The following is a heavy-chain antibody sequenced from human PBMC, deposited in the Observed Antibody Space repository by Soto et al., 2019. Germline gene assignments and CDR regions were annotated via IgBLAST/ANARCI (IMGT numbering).Heavy chain of an antibody. CDR3: ERRAYCSGGRCSRPNDDAFDI. J-gene: IGHJ3*02. CDR2: INPYNGNT. V-gene: IGHV1-18*01. CDR1: GYTXTRYA. D-gene: IGHD2-15*01. Sequence: ASVKVXCKASGYTXTRYAISWVRQXPGQGLECMGWINPYNGNTDYAQKFQGRVTMTTDTSTSRAYMELGSLRFDDTAVYYCERRAYCSGGRCSRPNDDAFDIWGQGKMVTVS.